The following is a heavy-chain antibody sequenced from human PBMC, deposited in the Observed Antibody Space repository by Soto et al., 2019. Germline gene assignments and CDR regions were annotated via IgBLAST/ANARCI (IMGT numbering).Heavy chain of an antibody. V-gene: IGHV1-3*01. CDR3: AREGDHPGYDYGLDY. D-gene: IGHD5-12*01. CDR2: ILGGTGNT. CDR1: GYTFTDFA. J-gene: IGHJ4*02. Sequence: QVPLVQSGAEVRKPGASVKVSCQASGYTFTDFAIHWVRQAPGQGLEWMGWILGGTGNTKYSQKFQGRFTITRATSTTTAYMELSSLTSGDTALYFCAREGDHPGYDYGLDYWGQGILVTVSS.